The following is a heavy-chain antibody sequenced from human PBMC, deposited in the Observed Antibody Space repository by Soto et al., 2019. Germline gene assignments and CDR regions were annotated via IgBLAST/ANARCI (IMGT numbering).Heavy chain of an antibody. CDR2: IYYSGST. Sequence: PSETLSLTCTVSGGSISSSSYYWGWIRQPPGKGLEWLGSIYYSGSTYYNPSLKSRVTISVDTSKNQFSLKLSSVTAADTAVYYCARVPGIAVAGPDYWGQGTLVTVSS. D-gene: IGHD6-19*01. J-gene: IGHJ4*02. V-gene: IGHV4-39*01. CDR3: ARVPGIAVAGPDY. CDR1: GGSISSSSYY.